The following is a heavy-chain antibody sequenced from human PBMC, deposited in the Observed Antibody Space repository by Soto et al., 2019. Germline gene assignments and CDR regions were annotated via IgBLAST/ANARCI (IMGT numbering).Heavy chain of an antibody. CDR1: GDSVSSNSAA. J-gene: IGHJ5*02. V-gene: IGHV6-1*01. Sequence: SQTLSLTCAISGDSVSSNSAAWNWLRQSPSRGLEWLGRTYYRSKWYNDYAVSVKSRITINPDTSKNQFSLQLNSVTPEDTAVYYCAREGVRLSIAARPVSWFDPWGQGTLVTVSS. CDR3: AREGVRLSIAARPVSWFDP. D-gene: IGHD6-6*01. CDR2: TYYRSKWYN.